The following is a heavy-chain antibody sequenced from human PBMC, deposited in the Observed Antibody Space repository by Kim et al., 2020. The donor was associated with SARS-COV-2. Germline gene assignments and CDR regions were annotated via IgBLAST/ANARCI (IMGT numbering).Heavy chain of an antibody. J-gene: IGHJ4*02. CDR3: TRPYGDYPAG. D-gene: IGHD4-17*01. Sequence: ATEYAAPVKGRFTISRDDSKNTAYLQMNSLKNDDTAVYYCTRPYGDYPAGWGQGTLVTVSS. V-gene: IGHV3-73*01. CDR2: AT.